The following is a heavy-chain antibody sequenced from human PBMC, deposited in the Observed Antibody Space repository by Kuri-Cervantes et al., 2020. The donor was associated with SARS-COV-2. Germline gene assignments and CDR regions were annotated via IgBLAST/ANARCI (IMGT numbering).Heavy chain of an antibody. CDR2: ISYDGSNK. CDR1: GFTFSSYG. Sequence: GESLKISCAASGFTFSSYGMHWVRQAPGKGLEWVAVISYDGSNKCYADSVKSRFTISRDNSKNTLYLQMNSLKTEDTAVYYCTRVGSSWYPYFDCWGQGTLVTVSS. D-gene: IGHD6-13*01. J-gene: IGHJ4*02. V-gene: IGHV3-30*03. CDR3: TRVGSSWYPYFDC.